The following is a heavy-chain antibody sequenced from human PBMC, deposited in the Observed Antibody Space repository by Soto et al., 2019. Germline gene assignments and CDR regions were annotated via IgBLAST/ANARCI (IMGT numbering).Heavy chain of an antibody. CDR1: GSSFTSYW. CDR3: ATREYYYYGMDV. Sequence: GESLKISCKASGSSFTSYWISWVRQMPGKGLEWMGRIDPSDSYTNYSPSFQGHVTISADKSISTAYLQWSSLKASDTAMYYCATREYYYYGMDVWGQGTTVTVSS. CDR2: IDPSDSYT. V-gene: IGHV5-10-1*01. J-gene: IGHJ6*02.